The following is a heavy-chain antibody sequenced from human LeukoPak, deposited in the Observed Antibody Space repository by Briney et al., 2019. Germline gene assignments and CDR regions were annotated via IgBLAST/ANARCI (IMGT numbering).Heavy chain of an antibody. CDR3: ARGLGEQWLVLVPA. CDR2: INPNSGGT. D-gene: IGHD6-19*01. Sequence: ASVTVSCTASGYTFTGYYMHWVRQAPGQGLEWMGWINPNSGGTNYAQKFQGWVTMTRDTSISTAYMELSSLRSEDTAVYYCARGLGEQWLVLVPAWGQGTLVTVSS. V-gene: IGHV1-2*04. CDR1: GYTFTGYY. J-gene: IGHJ5*02.